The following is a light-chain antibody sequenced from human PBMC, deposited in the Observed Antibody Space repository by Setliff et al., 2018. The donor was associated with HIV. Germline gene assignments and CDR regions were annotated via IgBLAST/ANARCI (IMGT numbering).Light chain of an antibody. CDR3: SSDVNSDIFV. CDR1: SSEVGNF. CDR2: EVS. Sequence: QAALAQPPSVSGSPGQSVPISCTGTSSEVGNFVSWYQQPPGSAPKNILFEVSRRPSGVPDRFSGSKSGNTASLTISGLQAEDEADYYCSSDVNSDIFVFGTGTKVTVL. J-gene: IGLJ1*01. V-gene: IGLV2-18*02.